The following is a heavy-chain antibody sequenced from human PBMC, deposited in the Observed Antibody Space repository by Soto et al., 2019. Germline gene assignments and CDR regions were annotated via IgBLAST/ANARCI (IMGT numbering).Heavy chain of an antibody. CDR3: ARSRGTGTYPHHCQP. V-gene: IGHV4-31*03. D-gene: IGHD1-26*01. CDR2: IYYSGST. Sequence: QVQLQESGPGLVKPSQTLSLTCTASGGSISSGGYYWSWMRQHPGKGLEWIGYIYYSGSTYYNPSLKSRVTISVDTSNNQFSLQVSSVTAADTAVYYCARSRGTGTYPHHCQPWGQGTLVTVSS. J-gene: IGHJ1*01. CDR1: GGSISSGGYY.